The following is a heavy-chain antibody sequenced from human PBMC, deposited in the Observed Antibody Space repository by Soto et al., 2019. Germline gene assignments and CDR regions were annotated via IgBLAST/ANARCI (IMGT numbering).Heavy chain of an antibody. Sequence: XLSLTCAISGDXISSNSDAWSWIRQSPSRGLEWLGRTNYRSKWYHDYEVSVKSRITIKPDTSKNQFSLQLDCVTPHDTAVYYCARDRDATIGNYFDFWGQGTLGTVSS. V-gene: IGHV6-1*01. CDR2: TNYRSKWYH. CDR3: ARDRDATIGNYFDF. D-gene: IGHD1-1*01. J-gene: IGHJ4*02. CDR1: GDXISSNSDA.